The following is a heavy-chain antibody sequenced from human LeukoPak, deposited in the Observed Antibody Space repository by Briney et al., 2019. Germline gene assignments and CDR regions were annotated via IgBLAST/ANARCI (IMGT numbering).Heavy chain of an antibody. V-gene: IGHV5-51*01. CDR3: ARLEDGSGIH. CDR1: GYSFTNSW. Sequence: GESLKISCQRLGYSFTNSWNGWVRQMPGKGLEWMGIIYPGDSDTRYSPSFQGQVTISADKSIRTAYLQWTSLKYSDGAMYYCARLEDGSGIHWGQGTLVTVSS. CDR2: IYPGDSDT. J-gene: IGHJ4*02. D-gene: IGHD3-10*01.